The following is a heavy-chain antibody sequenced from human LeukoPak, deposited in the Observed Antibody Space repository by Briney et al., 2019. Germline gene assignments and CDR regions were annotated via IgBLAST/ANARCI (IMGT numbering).Heavy chain of an antibody. Sequence: SETLSLTCTASGGSISSSSYYWGWIRQPPGKGLEWIGSIYYSGSTYYNPSLKSRVTISVDTSKNQFSLKLSSVTAADTAVYYCAREGEYSNRLDPWGQGTLVTVSS. CDR1: GGSISSSSYY. V-gene: IGHV4-39*02. D-gene: IGHD4-11*01. J-gene: IGHJ5*02. CDR3: AREGEYSNRLDP. CDR2: IYYSGST.